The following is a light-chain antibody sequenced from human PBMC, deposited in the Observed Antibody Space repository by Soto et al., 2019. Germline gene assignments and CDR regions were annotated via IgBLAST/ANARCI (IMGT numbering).Light chain of an antibody. J-gene: IGKJ3*01. V-gene: IGKV3-20*01. CDR2: GAS. CDR3: QQYSSSPPEFT. CDR1: QSVSSNY. Sequence: EIVLTQSPGTLSVSPGERVTLSCRASQSVSSNYLAWYQQRPGQAPRLLIFGASYRATGIPDRFSGSGSGTDFTLTMSRLEPEDFAVYYCQQYSSSPPEFTFGTGTKVDSK.